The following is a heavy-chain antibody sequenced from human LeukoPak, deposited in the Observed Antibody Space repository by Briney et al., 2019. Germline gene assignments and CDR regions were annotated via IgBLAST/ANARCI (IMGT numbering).Heavy chain of an antibody. Sequence: PGGSLRLSCAASGFSFSDYFMNWIRQAPGKGLEWISYISSSGNSVYYADSVKGRFTISRDNAKSLLYLQLNSLRAEDTAVYYCARPPADSSGYYYFDYWGQGTLVTVSS. CDR3: ARPPADSSGYYYFDY. J-gene: IGHJ4*02. V-gene: IGHV3-11*01. D-gene: IGHD3-22*01. CDR1: GFSFSDYF. CDR2: ISSSGNSV.